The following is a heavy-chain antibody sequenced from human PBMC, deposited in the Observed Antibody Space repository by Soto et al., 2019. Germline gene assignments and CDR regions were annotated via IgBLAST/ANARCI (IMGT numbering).Heavy chain of an antibody. CDR2: INPNSGGT. D-gene: IGHD2-2*02. CDR1: GYTFTGYY. V-gene: IGHV1-2*02. Sequence: ASVKVSCKASGYTFTGYYMHWVRQAPGQGLEWMGWINPNSGGTNYAQKFQGRVTMTRDTSISTAYMELSRLRSDDTAVYYRARVLGLPAAIPRFDPWGQGTLVTVSS. CDR3: ARVLGLPAAIPRFDP. J-gene: IGHJ5*02.